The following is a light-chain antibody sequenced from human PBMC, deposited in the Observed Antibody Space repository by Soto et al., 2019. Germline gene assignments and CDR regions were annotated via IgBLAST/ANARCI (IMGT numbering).Light chain of an antibody. J-gene: IGKJ5*01. CDR1: QSISSW. CDR2: DAS. V-gene: IGKV1-5*01. Sequence: DIQMTESPSTLSASVGDRVRITCRASQSISSWLSWYQQKPGKAPKLLIYDASSLESGVPSRFSGSGSGTEFTLTISSLQPDDFATYYCQQYNSYSITFGQGTRLEI. CDR3: QQYNSYSIT.